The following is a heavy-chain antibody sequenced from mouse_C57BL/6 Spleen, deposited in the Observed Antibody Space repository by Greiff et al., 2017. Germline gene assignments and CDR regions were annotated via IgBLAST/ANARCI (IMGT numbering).Heavy chain of an antibody. Sequence: VQLQQSGAELVRPGASVKLSCKASGYTFTDYYINWVKQRPGQGLEWIARIYPGSGNNYYNEKFKGKATLTAETSSSTAYMQLSSLTSEDSAVYFCAKYYINLFDYWGKGTTLTVSS. CDR1: GYTFTDYY. CDR2: IYPGSGNN. CDR3: AKYYINLFDY. D-gene: IGHD2-5*01. V-gene: IGHV1-76*01. J-gene: IGHJ2*01.